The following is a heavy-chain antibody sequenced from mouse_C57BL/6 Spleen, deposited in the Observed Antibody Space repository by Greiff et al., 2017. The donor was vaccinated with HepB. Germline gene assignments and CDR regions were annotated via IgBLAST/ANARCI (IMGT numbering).Heavy chain of an antibody. V-gene: IGHV1-61*01. CDR3: ARGRDSSGPFDY. CDR1: GYTFTSYW. Sequence: QVQLQQPGAELVRPGSSVKLSCKASGYTFTSYWMDWVKQRPGQGLEWIGNIYPSDSETHYNQKFKDKATLTVDKSSSTAYMQLSSLTSEDSAVYYCARGRDSSGPFDYWGQGTTLTVSS. CDR2: IYPSDSET. J-gene: IGHJ2*01. D-gene: IGHD3-2*02.